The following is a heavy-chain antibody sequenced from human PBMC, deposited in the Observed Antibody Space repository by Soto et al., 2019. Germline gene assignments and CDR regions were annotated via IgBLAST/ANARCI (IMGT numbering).Heavy chain of an antibody. CDR1: GFTFSSYA. CDR2: ISYDGSNK. D-gene: IGHD6-13*01. Sequence: QVQLVESGGGVVQPGRSLRLSCAASGFTFSSYAMHWVRQAPGKGLEWVAVISYDGSNKYYADSVKGRFTISRDNSKNTLYLQMNSLRAEDTAVYYCAGPMAAAGTLYYWGQGTLVTVSS. CDR3: AGPMAAAGTLYY. J-gene: IGHJ4*02. V-gene: IGHV3-30-3*01.